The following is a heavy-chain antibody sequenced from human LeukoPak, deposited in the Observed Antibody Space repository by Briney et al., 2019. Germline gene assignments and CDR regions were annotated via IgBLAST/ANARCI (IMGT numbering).Heavy chain of an antibody. CDR3: ARADLYRSGWYGYHWFDP. D-gene: IGHD6-19*01. V-gene: IGHV1-18*01. J-gene: IGHJ5*02. CDR2: ISAYNGNT. CDR1: GYTFTSYG. Sequence: ASVKVSCKASGYTFTSYGISWVRQAPGQGLEWMGWISAYNGNTNYAQKLQGRVTMTTDTSTSTAYMELRSLRSDDTAVYYCARADLYRSGWYGYHWFDPWGQGTLVTVSS.